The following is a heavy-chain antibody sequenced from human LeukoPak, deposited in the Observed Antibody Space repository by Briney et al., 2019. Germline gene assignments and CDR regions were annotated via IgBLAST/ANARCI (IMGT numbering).Heavy chain of an antibody. CDR3: ARETLGKQQLVHPPYFDY. CDR1: GFTFSSYA. D-gene: IGHD6-13*01. Sequence: GGSLRLSCAASGFTFSSYAMHWVRQAPGKGLEWVAVISYDGSNKYYADSVKGRFTISRDNSKNTPYLQMNSLRAEDTAVYYCARETLGKQQLVHPPYFDYWGQGTLVTVSS. CDR2: ISYDGSNK. V-gene: IGHV3-30*04. J-gene: IGHJ4*02.